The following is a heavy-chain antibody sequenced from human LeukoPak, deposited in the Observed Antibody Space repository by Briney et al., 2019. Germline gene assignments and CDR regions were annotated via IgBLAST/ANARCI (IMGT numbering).Heavy chain of an antibody. CDR3: ARQVNRAAPYVS. D-gene: IGHD3-16*01. J-gene: IGHJ5*02. CDR2: IYPGDSDT. Sequence: GESLKISFKGSGXIFTSYWIGWVRQMPGKGLEWMQIIYPGDSDTRYSPSFQGQVTISADKSISTAYLQWSSLKASDTAMYYCARQVNRAAPYVSWGQGTLVTVSS. CDR1: GXIFTSYW. V-gene: IGHV5-51*01.